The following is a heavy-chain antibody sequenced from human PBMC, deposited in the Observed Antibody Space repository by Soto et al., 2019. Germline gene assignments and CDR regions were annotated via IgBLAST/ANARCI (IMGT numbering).Heavy chain of an antibody. CDR3: ARPPGVGTSGTVFDY. CDR1: GYTFTGYY. D-gene: IGHD2-15*01. CDR2: INPKSGGT. V-gene: IGHV1-2*02. J-gene: IGHJ4*02. Sequence: QVQLVQSGAEVKKPGASVKVSCKASGYTFTGYYMQWVRQAPGQGLEWMGWINPKSGGTNYTQRFQGRVTKTRDTSISTAYMELRRLTSDDTAVYFCARPPGVGTSGTVFDYWGQGTLVTVSS.